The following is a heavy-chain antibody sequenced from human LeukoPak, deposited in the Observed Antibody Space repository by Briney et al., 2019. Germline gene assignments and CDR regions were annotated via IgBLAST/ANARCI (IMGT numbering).Heavy chain of an antibody. CDR1: GYTFTGYY. Sequence: GASVKVSCKASGYTFTGYYMHWVRQAPGQGLEWMGWINPNSGGTNYAQKFQGRVTMTRDTSISTAYMELSRLRSDDTAVYYCARKGIPAPGTTFSDSFVVSWGQEPWSPSPQ. J-gene: IGHJ5*01. D-gene: IGHD6-13*01. CDR3: ARKGIPAPGTTFSDSFVVS. V-gene: IGHV1-2*02. CDR2: INPNSGGT.